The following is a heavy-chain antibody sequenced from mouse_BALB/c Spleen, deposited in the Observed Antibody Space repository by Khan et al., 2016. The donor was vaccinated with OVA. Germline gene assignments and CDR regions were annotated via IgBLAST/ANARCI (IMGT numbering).Heavy chain of an antibody. Sequence: QVQLKESGAELVRPGVSVKISCKGSGYTFTDFTMHWVKQSHAMSLEWIGVISTYYGDADYSQKFKGKATMTADKSSNTAYMDLARLTSEDSAIYYCARGGGGDRFLYWGQGTLVTVSA. J-gene: IGHJ3*01. CDR3: ARGGGGDRFLY. CDR2: ISTYYGDA. CDR1: GYTFTDFT. D-gene: IGHD3-2*01. V-gene: IGHV1S137*01.